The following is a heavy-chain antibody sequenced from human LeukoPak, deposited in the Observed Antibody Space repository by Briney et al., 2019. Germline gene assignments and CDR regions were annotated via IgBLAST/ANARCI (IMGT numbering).Heavy chain of an antibody. D-gene: IGHD6-6*01. CDR1: GGSISSSSYY. CDR3: ASVAARPEAFDI. V-gene: IGHV4-39*01. CDR2: IYYSGST. Sequence: PSETLSLTCTVSGGSISSSSYYWGWIRQPPGKGLEWIGSIYYSGSTYYNPSLKSRVTISVDTSKSQFSLKLSSVTAADTAVYYCASVAARPEAFDIWGQGTMVTVSS. J-gene: IGHJ3*02.